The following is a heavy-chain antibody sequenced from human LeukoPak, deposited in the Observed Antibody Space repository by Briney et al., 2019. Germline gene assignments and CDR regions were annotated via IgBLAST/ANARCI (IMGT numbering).Heavy chain of an antibody. CDR3: ARDRLFPNDVFDI. J-gene: IGHJ3*02. D-gene: IGHD4/OR15-4a*01. CDR2: ISGSGGST. Sequence: GGSLRLSCAASGFTFSSYAMSWVRQAPGKGLEWVSAISGSGGSTYYADSVTGRFTISRDNSKNTLYLQMNSLRADDTAVYHCARDRLFPNDVFDIWGQGTMVIVSS. V-gene: IGHV3-23*01. CDR1: GFTFSSYA.